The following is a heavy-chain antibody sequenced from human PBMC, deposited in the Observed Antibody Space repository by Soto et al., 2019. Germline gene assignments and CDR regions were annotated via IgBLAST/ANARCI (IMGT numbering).Heavy chain of an antibody. J-gene: IGHJ4*02. Sequence: AGGSLRLSCAASGFTVNSKYMSWVRQVPGKGLEWVSGFRGSGDDGTTYYADSVKGRFTISRDNSKNMLFLQMNSLRAEDTAIYYCAKKVNSGSGSQYFDYWGQGTLVTVSS. D-gene: IGHD3-10*01. CDR1: GFTVNSKY. V-gene: IGHV3-23*01. CDR2: FRGSGDDGTT. CDR3: AKKVNSGSGSQYFDY.